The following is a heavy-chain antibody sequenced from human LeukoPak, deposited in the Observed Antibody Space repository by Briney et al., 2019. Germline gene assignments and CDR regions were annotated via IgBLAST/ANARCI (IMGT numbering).Heavy chain of an antibody. D-gene: IGHD3-22*01. CDR2: IYYSGST. CDR1: GGSISSDYYY. CDR3: ARYDDYYFDY. Sequence: SETLSLTCTVSGGSISSDYYYWSWIRQPPGKGLEWIGYIYYSGSTNYNPSLKSRVTISVDTSKNQFSLKLSSVTAADTAVYYCARYDDYYFDYWGQGTLVTVSS. V-gene: IGHV4-61*01. J-gene: IGHJ4*02.